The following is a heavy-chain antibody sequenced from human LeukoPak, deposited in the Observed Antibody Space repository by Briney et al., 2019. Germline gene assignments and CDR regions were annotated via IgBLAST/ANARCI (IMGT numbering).Heavy chain of an antibody. CDR2: IYYSGST. J-gene: IGHJ4*02. Sequence: SETLSLTCTVSGGSISSYYWNWIRQPPGKGLEWTGYIYYSGSTNYNPSLKSRVTISVDTSKNQFSLKLSSVTAADTAVYYCARAAYSGSYHSDYWGQGTLVTVSS. D-gene: IGHD1-26*01. V-gene: IGHV4-59*01. CDR1: GGSISSYY. CDR3: ARAAYSGSYHSDY.